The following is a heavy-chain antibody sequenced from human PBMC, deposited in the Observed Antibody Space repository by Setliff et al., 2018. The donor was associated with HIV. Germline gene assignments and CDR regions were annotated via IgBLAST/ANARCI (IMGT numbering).Heavy chain of an antibody. D-gene: IGHD4-17*01. CDR2: IYTSGST. CDR1: GGSISSYY. Sequence: PSETLSLTCTVSGGSISSYYWTWIRQPAGKGLEWIGRIYTSGSTYYNPSLKSRVTISVDTSKNQFSLKLSSVTAADTAVYYCASSPAWRSDYGLHTFDYWGQGTLVTVSS. CDR3: ASSPAWRSDYGLHTFDY. V-gene: IGHV4-4*07. J-gene: IGHJ4*02.